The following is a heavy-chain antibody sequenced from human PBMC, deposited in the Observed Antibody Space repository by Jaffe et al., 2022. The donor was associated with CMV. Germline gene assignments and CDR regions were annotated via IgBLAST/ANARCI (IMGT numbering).Heavy chain of an antibody. J-gene: IGHJ6*03. D-gene: IGHD2-8*01. CDR3: ARDRREDIVLMVYAGGYYYYMDV. CDR1: GFTFSSYW. CDR2: IKQDGSEK. Sequence: EVQLVESGGGLVQPGGSLRLSCAASGFTFSSYWMSWVRQAPGKGLEWVANIKQDGSEKYYVDSVKGRFTISRDNAKNSLYLQMNSLRAEDTAVYYCARDRREDIVLMVYAGGYYYYMDVWGKGTTVTVSS. V-gene: IGHV3-7*03.